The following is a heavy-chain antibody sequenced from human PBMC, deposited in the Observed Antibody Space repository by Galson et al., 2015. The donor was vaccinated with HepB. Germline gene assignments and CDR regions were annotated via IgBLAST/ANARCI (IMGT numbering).Heavy chain of an antibody. V-gene: IGHV6-1*01. J-gene: IGHJ3*02. CDR3: ARERIAAALLSDAFDI. CDR1: GDSVSSNSAA. Sequence: CAISGDSVSSNSAAWNWIRQSPSRGLEWLGRTYYRSKWYNDYAVSVKSRITINPDTSKNQFSLQLNSVTPEDTAVYHCARERIAAALLSDAFDIWGQGTMVTVSS. CDR2: TYYRSKWYN. D-gene: IGHD6-13*01.